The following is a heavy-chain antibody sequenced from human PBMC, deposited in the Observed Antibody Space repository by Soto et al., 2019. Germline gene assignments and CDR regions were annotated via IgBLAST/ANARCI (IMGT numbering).Heavy chain of an antibody. D-gene: IGHD6-13*01. Sequence: QVQLVQSGAEVKKPGVSVRVSCKASGYTFTSYYMHWVGQAPGQGLEWMGISNPSGAGTTYAQKFQGRVTLTRDTSTSTVYMELSSLRSEDTAVYFCARGPRGNTWYYFDYWGQGTLVIVSS. CDR1: GYTFTSYY. CDR2: SNPSGAGT. CDR3: ARGPRGNTWYYFDY. J-gene: IGHJ4*02. V-gene: IGHV1-46*01.